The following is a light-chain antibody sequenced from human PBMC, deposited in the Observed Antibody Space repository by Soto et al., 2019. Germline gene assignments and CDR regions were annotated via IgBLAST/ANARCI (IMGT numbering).Light chain of an antibody. V-gene: IGKV3-15*01. CDR3: QQHNNWLRT. CDR2: AAS. Sequence: EIAMTQSPVTLSLSPGERATLSCRASQSVSTNLAWYRQKPGQAPRLLIYAASTRATGIPARFRGSGSGTEFALTISSLQSEDFAVYYCQQHNNWLRTFGEGTKVDIK. J-gene: IGKJ1*01. CDR1: QSVSTN.